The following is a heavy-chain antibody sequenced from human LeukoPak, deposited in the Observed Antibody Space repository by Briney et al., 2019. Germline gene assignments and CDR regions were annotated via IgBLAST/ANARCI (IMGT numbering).Heavy chain of an antibody. V-gene: IGHV1-8*01. D-gene: IGHD3-22*01. CDR2: MNPNSGNT. CDR3: ASESSGYYPNSDY. Sequence: GASVKVSCKASGYPFTSYDINWVRPAAGQGLEWMGWMNPNSGNTGYAQKFQGRVTMTRNNSISTAYMELSSLRSEDTAVYYCASESSGYYPNSDYWGQGTLVTVSS. J-gene: IGHJ4*02. CDR1: GYPFTSYD.